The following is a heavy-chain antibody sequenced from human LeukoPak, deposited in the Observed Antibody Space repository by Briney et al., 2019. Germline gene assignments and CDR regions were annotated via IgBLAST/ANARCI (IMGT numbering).Heavy chain of an antibody. CDR2: ISSSSSYI. D-gene: IGHD4-17*01. CDR1: GFTFSSYS. CDR3: ARGSGGDYVY. V-gene: IGHV3-21*01. Sequence: GGSLRLSCAASGFTFSSYSRNGVRQAPGRGLEWVSSISSSSSYIYYADSVKGRFTISRDNAKNSLYLQMNSLRAEDTAVYYCARGSGGDYVYWGQGTLVTVSS. J-gene: IGHJ4*02.